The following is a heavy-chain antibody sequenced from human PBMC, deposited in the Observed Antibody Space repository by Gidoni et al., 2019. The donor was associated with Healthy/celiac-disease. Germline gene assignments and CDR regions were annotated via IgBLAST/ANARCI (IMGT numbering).Heavy chain of an antibody. V-gene: IGHV4-59*01. CDR2: IYYSGST. Sequence: QVQLKESGPGLVKPSETLSLTCTVSGGSISSYYWSWIRQPPGKGLEVIGYIYYSGSTNYNPSLKSRFTISVDTSKNQFSLKLSSVTAADTAVYYCASAVAGPYYFDYWGQGTLVTVSS. J-gene: IGHJ4*02. CDR3: ASAVAGPYYFDY. D-gene: IGHD6-19*01. CDR1: GGSISSYY.